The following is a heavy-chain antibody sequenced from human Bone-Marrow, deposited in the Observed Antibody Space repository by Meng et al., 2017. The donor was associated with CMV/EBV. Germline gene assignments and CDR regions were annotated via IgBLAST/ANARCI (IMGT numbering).Heavy chain of an antibody. J-gene: IGHJ5*02. V-gene: IGHV1-2*02. CDR3: ARVYCSTTSCYSLDP. CDR2: INPNSGGT. Sequence: ASVKVSCKASGYTFTTYSITWVRQAPGQGLEWMGWINPNSGGTNYAQKFQGRVTMTRDTSISTAYMELSRLRSDDTAVFYCARVYCSTTSCYSLDPWGQGTLVTVSS. D-gene: IGHD2-2*02. CDR1: GYTFTTYS.